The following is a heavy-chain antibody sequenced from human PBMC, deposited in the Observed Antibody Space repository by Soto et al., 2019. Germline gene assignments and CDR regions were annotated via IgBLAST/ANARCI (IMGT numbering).Heavy chain of an antibody. CDR2: ISGSGGST. J-gene: IGHJ4*02. V-gene: IGHV3-23*01. D-gene: IGHD2-15*01. Sequence: AGSLGLSCAASGFTLSSYAMSWVRQAPGKGLEWVSAISGSGGSTYYADSVKGRFTISRDNSKNTLYLQMNSLRAEDTAVYYCAKAGCSGRSCYSLFDYLGKGTLVTGSS. CDR1: GFTLSSYA. CDR3: AKAGCSGRSCYSLFDY.